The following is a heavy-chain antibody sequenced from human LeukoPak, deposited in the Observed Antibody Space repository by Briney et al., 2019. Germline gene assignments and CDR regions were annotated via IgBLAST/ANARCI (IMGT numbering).Heavy chain of an antibody. J-gene: IGHJ5*02. CDR3: ARGGDILTGYYVFDP. Sequence: PSETQSLTCTVSGGSISSYYWSWIRQPPGKGLEWIGYIYYSGSTNYNPSLKSRVTISVDTSKNQFSLKLSSVTAADTAVYYCARGGDILTGYYVFDPWGQGTLVTVSS. V-gene: IGHV4-59*01. D-gene: IGHD3-9*01. CDR1: GGSISSYY. CDR2: IYYSGST.